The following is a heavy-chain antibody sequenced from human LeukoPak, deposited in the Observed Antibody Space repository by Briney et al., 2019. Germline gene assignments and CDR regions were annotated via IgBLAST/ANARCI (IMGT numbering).Heavy chain of an antibody. CDR2: IYYSGST. D-gene: IGHD4-23*01. Sequence: PSETLSLTCTVSGGSISSSSYYWVWNRQPPGKGREWIGSIYYSGSTYYNPSLKRRFTRSVDTSKNQFSLKLSSVTAADTAVYYCARVTSVVSRAFDIWGQGTTVTVAS. J-gene: IGHJ3*02. CDR3: ARVTSVVSRAFDI. CDR1: GGSISSSSYY. V-gene: IGHV4-39*07.